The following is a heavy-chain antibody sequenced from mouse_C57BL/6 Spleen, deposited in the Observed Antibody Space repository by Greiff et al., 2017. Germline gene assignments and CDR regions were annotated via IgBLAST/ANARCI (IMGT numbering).Heavy chain of an antibody. V-gene: IGHV14-4*01. D-gene: IGHD1-1*01. CDR3: TTRGSSYDWFAY. CDR2: IDPENGDT. J-gene: IGHJ3*01. Sequence: EVQLQQSGAELVRPGASVKLSCTASGFNIKDDYMHWVKQRPEQGLEWIGWIDPENGDTEYASKFQGKATITADTSSNTAYLQLSSLTSEDTAVYYCTTRGSSYDWFAYWGQGTLVTVSA. CDR1: GFNIKDDY.